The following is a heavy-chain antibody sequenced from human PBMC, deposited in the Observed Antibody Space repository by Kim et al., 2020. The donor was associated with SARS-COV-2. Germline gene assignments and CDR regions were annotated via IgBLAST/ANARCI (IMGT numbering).Heavy chain of an antibody. V-gene: IGHV4-34*01. J-gene: IGHJ4*02. CDR3: ARIPGYSYGNFDY. CDR2: INHSGST. D-gene: IGHD5-18*01. Sequence: GKGLEWIGEINHSGSTNYNPSLKSRVTISVDTSKNQFSLKLSSVTAADTAVYYCARIPGYSYGNFDYWGQGTLVTVSS.